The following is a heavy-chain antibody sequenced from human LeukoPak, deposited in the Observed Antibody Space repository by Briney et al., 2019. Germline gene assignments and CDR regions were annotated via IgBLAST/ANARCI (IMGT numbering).Heavy chain of an antibody. D-gene: IGHD3-22*01. CDR2: IYYSGST. Sequence: SETLSLTCTVSGGSISSSSYYWGWIRQPPGKGLEWIGYIYYSGSTNYNPSLKSRVTISVDTSKNQFSLKLSSVTAADMAVYYCARAYQYYYDSSGPYYFDYWGQGTLVTVSS. J-gene: IGHJ4*02. CDR1: GGSISSSSYY. V-gene: IGHV4-61*05. CDR3: ARAYQYYYDSSGPYYFDY.